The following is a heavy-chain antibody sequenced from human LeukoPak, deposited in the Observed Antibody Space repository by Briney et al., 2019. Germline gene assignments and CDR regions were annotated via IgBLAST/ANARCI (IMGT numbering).Heavy chain of an antibody. CDR3: AREPAAAGRNWFGP. CDR1: GFTFSDYY. Sequence: GGSLRLSCAASGFTFSDYYMSWIRQAPGKGLEWVSYISSSGSTIYYADSVKGRFTISRDNAKNSLYLQMSGLRAEDTAVYYCAREPAAAGRNWFGPWGQGTLVTVSS. D-gene: IGHD6-13*01. V-gene: IGHV3-11*04. CDR2: ISSSGSTI. J-gene: IGHJ5*02.